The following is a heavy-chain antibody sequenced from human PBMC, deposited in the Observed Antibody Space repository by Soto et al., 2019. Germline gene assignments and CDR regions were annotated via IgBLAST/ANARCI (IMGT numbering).Heavy chain of an antibody. CDR3: ARLSNHGGGKYYFDY. V-gene: IGHV4-59*08. CDR1: GGSISSYY. J-gene: IGHJ4*02. D-gene: IGHD3-16*01. CDR2: IYYSGST. Sequence: SETLSLTCTVSGGSISSYYWSWIRQPPGKGLEWIGYIYYSGSTNYNPSLKSRVTISVDTSKNQFSLKLGSVTAADTAVYYCARLSNHGGGKYYFDYWGQGTLVTVSS.